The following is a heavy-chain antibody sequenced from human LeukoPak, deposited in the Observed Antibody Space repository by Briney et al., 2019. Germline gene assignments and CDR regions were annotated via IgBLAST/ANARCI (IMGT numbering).Heavy chain of an antibody. CDR1: GFTFDDYA. J-gene: IGHJ4*02. V-gene: IGHV3-9*01. CDR2: ISWNSGSI. D-gene: IGHD3-10*01. Sequence: PGGSLRLSCAASGFTFDDYAMHWVRQAPGKGLEWVSGISWNSGSIGYADSVKGRFTISRDNAKNSLYLQMNSLRAEDTAVYYCARDLRERYGSGRYLDYWGQGTLVTVSS. CDR3: ARDLRERYGSGRYLDY.